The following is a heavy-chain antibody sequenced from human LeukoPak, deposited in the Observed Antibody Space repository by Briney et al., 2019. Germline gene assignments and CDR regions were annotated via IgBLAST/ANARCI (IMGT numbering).Heavy chain of an antibody. V-gene: IGHV4-30-2*01. Sequence: SETLSLTCAVSGGSISSGGYSWSWIRQPPGKGLEWIGYIYHSGSTYYSPSLKSRVTISVDRSKNQFSLKLSSVTAADTAVYYCAREEEGHFDPWGQGTLVIVSS. CDR3: AREEEGHFDP. CDR2: IYHSGST. J-gene: IGHJ5*02. CDR1: GGSISSGGYS.